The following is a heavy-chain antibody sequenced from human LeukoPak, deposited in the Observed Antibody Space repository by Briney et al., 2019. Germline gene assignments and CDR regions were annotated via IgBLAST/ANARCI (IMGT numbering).Heavy chain of an antibody. D-gene: IGHD3-22*01. CDR3: AKDRSTYYYDSSGFYPDAFDI. CDR2: ISYDGSNK. Sequence: PGGSLRLSCATSGFTFSSYGIHGVRQAPGKGLEWVAVISYDGSNKYYADSVKGRFTISRDNSKNTLYLQMNSLRVEDTAVYYCAKDRSTYYYDSSGFYPDAFDIWGQGTMVTVSS. V-gene: IGHV3-30*18. J-gene: IGHJ3*02. CDR1: GFTFSSYG.